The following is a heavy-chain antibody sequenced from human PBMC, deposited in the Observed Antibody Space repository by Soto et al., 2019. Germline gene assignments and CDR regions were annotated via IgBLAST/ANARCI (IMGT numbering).Heavy chain of an antibody. CDR3: ARHDYGDYVYWYFDL. Sequence: VQLVESGGGLVQPGGSLRLSCAASGFTFSSYSMNWVRQAPGKGLEWVSSISSSGSSIYYADSVKGRFTISRDNAKNSLYLQMNSLRAEDTAVYYCARHDYGDYVYWYFDLWGRGTLVTVSS. CDR2: ISSSGSSI. CDR1: GFTFSSYS. J-gene: IGHJ2*01. D-gene: IGHD4-17*01. V-gene: IGHV3-21*01.